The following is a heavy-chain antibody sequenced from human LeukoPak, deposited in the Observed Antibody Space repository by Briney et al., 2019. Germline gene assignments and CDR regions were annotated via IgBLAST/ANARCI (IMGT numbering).Heavy chain of an antibody. V-gene: IGHV1-2*04. Sequence: ASVKVSCKASGYTFTGYYMDWVRQAPGQGLEWMGWINPNSGGTNYAQKFQGWVTMTRDTSISTAYMELSRLRSDDTAVYYCARGYSSSSINWFDPWGQGTLATVSS. CDR1: GYTFTGYY. CDR3: ARGYSSSSINWFDP. D-gene: IGHD6-13*01. J-gene: IGHJ5*02. CDR2: INPNSGGT.